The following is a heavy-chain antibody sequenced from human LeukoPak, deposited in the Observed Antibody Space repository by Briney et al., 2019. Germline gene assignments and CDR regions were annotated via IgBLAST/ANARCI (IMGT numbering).Heavy chain of an antibody. CDR1: GYTLTELA. CDR3: ATVWALVVVPADMHWNWLDP. D-gene: IGHD2-2*01. V-gene: IGHV1-24*01. Sequence: ASVKVSCKVSGYTLTELAMHWVRQAPGKGLEWMGWFDPEDGETIYAQKFQGRVTMTEDTSTDTAYMELSSLRSEDTAVYYCATVWALVVVPADMHWNWLDPWGQGPLVPVSS. J-gene: IGHJ5*02. CDR2: FDPEDGET.